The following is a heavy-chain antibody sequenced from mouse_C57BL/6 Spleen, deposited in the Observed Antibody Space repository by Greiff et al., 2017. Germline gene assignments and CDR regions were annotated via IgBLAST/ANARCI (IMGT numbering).Heavy chain of an antibody. J-gene: IGHJ4*01. CDR1: GYTFTSYW. CDR2: IYPSDSET. D-gene: IGHD2-5*01. V-gene: IGHV1-61*01. CDR3: ARRGSNYAYAMDY. Sequence: VQLQQPGAELVRPGSSVKLSCKASGYTFTSYWMDWVKQRPGQGLEWIGNIYPSDSETHYNQKFKDKATLTVDKSSSTAYMQLSSLTSEDSAVYYCARRGSNYAYAMDYWGQGTSVTVSS.